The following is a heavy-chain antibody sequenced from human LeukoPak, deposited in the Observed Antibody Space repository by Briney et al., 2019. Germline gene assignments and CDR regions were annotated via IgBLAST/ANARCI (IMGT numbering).Heavy chain of an antibody. V-gene: IGHV1-69*01. Sequence: GSPVKVSCKASGGTFSSYAISWVRQAPGQGLEWMGGIIPIFGTANYAQKFQGRVTITADESTSTAYMELSSLRSEDTAVYYCARAVPAAMGWQDYYYYYGMDVWGQGTTVTVSS. CDR2: IIPIFGTA. J-gene: IGHJ6*02. CDR1: GGTFSSYA. D-gene: IGHD2-2*01. CDR3: ARAVPAAMGWQDYYYYYGMDV.